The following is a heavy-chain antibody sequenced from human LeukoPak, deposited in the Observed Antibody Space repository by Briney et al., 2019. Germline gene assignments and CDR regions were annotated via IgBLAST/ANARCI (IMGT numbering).Heavy chain of an antibody. CDR1: GFTFSSYG. CDR3: AKEHRGDYFDY. J-gene: IGHJ4*02. CDR2: ISYDGSNK. D-gene: IGHD3-10*01. V-gene: IGHV3-30*18. Sequence: GGSLRLSCAASGFTFSSYGMHWVRQAPGKGLEWVAVISYDGSNKYYADSVKGRFTISRDNSKNTLYLEMNSLRAEDTAVYYWAKEHRGDYFDYWGQGTLVTVSS.